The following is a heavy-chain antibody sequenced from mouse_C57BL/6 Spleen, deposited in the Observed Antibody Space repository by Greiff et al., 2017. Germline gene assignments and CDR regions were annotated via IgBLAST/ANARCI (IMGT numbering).Heavy chain of an antibody. D-gene: IGHD1-1*01. J-gene: IGHJ4*01. CDR2: ISSGGDYI. V-gene: IGHV5-9-1*02. CDR1: GFTFSSYA. CDR3: TRDYYGSLYYYAMDC. Sequence: EVMLVESGEGLVKPGGSLKLSCAASGFTFSSYAMSWVRQTPEKRLEWVAYISSGGDYIYYADTVKGRFTISRDNARNTLYLQMSSLKSEDTAMYYCTRDYYGSLYYYAMDCWGQGTSVTVSS.